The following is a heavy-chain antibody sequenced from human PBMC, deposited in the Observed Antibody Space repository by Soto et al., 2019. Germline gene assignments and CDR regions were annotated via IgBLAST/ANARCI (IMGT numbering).Heavy chain of an antibody. V-gene: IGHV3-30*18. CDR2: ISYDGSDK. J-gene: IGHJ4*02. CDR1: GFTFSSYG. CDR3: AKKSSGNSYFYFDY. Sequence: GGSLRLSCAGSGFTFSSYGMHWVRQAPGKGLEWVAVISYDGSDKYYADSVKGRFTISRDNSKNTLYLQMNSLRAEDTAVYYCAKKSSGNSYFYFDYWGQGA. D-gene: IGHD1-26*01.